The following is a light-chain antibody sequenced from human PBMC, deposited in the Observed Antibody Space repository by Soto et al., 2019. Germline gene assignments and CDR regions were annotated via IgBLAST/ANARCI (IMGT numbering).Light chain of an antibody. CDR1: QSLVHDDGNTY. J-gene: IGKJ1*01. CDR2: KVS. CDR3: MQATQFTWT. V-gene: IGKV2-24*01. Sequence: DIVMTQTPLSSPVTLGQAASISCRSSQSLVHDDGNTYLIWFHQRPGQPPRLLIYKVSDRFSGVPDRFSVSGAGTDFTLTISRVEAEDVGVYYYMQATQFTWTLGQGTQVEIK.